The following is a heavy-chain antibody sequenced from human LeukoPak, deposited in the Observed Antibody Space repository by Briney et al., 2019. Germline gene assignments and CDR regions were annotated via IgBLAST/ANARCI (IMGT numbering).Heavy chain of an antibody. V-gene: IGHV3-13*05. CDR1: GFTFSSHD. Sequence: GGSLRLSCAASGFTFSSHDMHWVRQTTGKGLEWVSGIGTAGDPYYLDSVKGRFTISRENAKNSLYLQKNSLRAGDTAVYYCARSRTLWGAFDIWGQGTMVTVSS. CDR2: IGTAGDP. J-gene: IGHJ3*02. D-gene: IGHD2-21*01. CDR3: ARSRTLWGAFDI.